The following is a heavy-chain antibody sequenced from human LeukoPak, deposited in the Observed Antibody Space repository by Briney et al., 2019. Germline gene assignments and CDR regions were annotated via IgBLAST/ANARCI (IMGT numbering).Heavy chain of an antibody. CDR1: GGSMSSYH. D-gene: IGHD6-19*01. CDR2: IYYSGST. V-gene: IGHV4-59*01. Sequence: PSETLSLTCTVSGGSMSSYHWSWLRQPPGKGLEWIGYIYYSGSTNYNPSLKSRVTISVDTSKNQFSLKLTSVTAADTAMYYCARGSGWYGYWGQGSLVTVSS. CDR3: ARGSGWYGY. J-gene: IGHJ4*02.